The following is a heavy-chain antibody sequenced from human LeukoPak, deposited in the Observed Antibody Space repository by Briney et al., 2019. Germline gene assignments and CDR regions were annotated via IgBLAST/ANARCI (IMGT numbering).Heavy chain of an antibody. Sequence: GGSLRLSCAASGFTFSTYAMSWVRQAPGKGLEWLSVISGSGSSTYYTDSVEGRFTISRDNSKNTLYLQMNSLRVEDTAAYYCAKRGYGSNGYYGYFDYWGQGTLVTVSS. CDR2: ISGSGSST. CDR1: GFTFSTYA. J-gene: IGHJ4*02. CDR3: AKRGYGSNGYYGYFDY. D-gene: IGHD3-22*01. V-gene: IGHV3-23*01.